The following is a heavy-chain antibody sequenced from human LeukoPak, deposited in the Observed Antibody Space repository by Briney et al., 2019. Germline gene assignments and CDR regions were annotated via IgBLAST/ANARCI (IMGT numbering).Heavy chain of an antibody. CDR3: ARGQLRFLEWLSAGGMDV. D-gene: IGHD3-3*01. J-gene: IGHJ6*02. CDR1: GFTFSRHG. Sequence: PGRSLRLSCAASGFTFSRHGMHWVRQAPGKGLEWVAVIWYDGSNKYYADSVKGRFTISRDSSKNTLYLQMNSLRAEDTAVYYCARGQLRFLEWLSAGGMDVWGQGTTVTVSS. CDR2: IWYDGSNK. V-gene: IGHV3-33*01.